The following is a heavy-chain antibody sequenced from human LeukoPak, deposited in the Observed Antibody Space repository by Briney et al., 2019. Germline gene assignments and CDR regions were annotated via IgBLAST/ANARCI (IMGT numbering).Heavy chain of an antibody. Sequence: ASVKVSCKASGYTFTSYGISWVRQAPGQGLEWMGWISAYNGNTNYAQKLQGRVTMTTDTSTSTAYMELTSLRSDDTAVYYCARAGYCSSTSCYRDFDYWGQGTLVTVSS. CDR3: ARAGYCSSTSCYRDFDY. J-gene: IGHJ4*02. CDR2: ISAYNGNT. V-gene: IGHV1-18*01. D-gene: IGHD2-2*01. CDR1: GYTFTSYG.